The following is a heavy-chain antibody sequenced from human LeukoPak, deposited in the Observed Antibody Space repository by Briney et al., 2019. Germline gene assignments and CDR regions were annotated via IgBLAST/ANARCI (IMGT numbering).Heavy chain of an antibody. Sequence: GGSLRLPRAASGFTFSDYYMTWIRQAPGKGLEWVSFISSSSGSTIYYADSVKGRFTISRDNAKNSLYLQMDSLRVEDTAVYYCARASYSSNWYYFDYWGQGTLVTVSS. CDR3: ARASYSSNWYYFDY. CDR1: GFTFSDYY. CDR2: ISSSSGSTI. J-gene: IGHJ4*02. D-gene: IGHD4-11*01. V-gene: IGHV3-11*04.